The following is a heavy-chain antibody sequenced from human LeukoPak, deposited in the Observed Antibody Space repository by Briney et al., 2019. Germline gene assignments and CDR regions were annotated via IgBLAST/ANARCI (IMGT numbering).Heavy chain of an antibody. Sequence: GASVKVSCKASGYTFTNYYMHWVRQAPGQGLEWMGIINPSGGSTSYAQKFQGRVTMTRDMSTSTVYMELSSLRSEDTAVYYCARDGGTYYYDSSGPFDYWGQGTLVTVSS. J-gene: IGHJ4*02. V-gene: IGHV1-46*01. CDR2: INPSGGST. CDR1: GYTFTNYY. D-gene: IGHD3-22*01. CDR3: ARDGGTYYYDSSGPFDY.